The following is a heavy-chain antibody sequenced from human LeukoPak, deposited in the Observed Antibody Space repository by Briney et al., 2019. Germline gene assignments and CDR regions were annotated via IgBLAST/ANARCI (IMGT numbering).Heavy chain of an antibody. CDR2: INHSGST. Sequence: SETLSLTCTVSGGSISSYYWSWIRQPPGKGLEWIGEINHSGSTNYNPSLKSRVTISVDTSKNQFSLKLSSVTAADTAVYYCARRGITIFHIDYWGQGTLVTVSS. CDR1: GGSISSYY. J-gene: IGHJ4*02. V-gene: IGHV4-34*01. D-gene: IGHD3-9*01. CDR3: ARRGITIFHIDY.